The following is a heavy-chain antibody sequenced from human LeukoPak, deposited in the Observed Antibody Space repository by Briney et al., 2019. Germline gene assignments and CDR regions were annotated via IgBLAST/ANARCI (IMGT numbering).Heavy chain of an antibody. Sequence: SETLSLTCTVSGGSISSYYWSWIRQPPGKGLEWIGYIYYSGSTNYNPSLKSRVTISVDTSKNQFSLKLSSVTAADTAVYYCARGRDGYKDAFDIWGQGTVVTVSS. V-gene: IGHV4-59*01. CDR2: IYYSGST. CDR3: ARGRDGYKDAFDI. CDR1: GGSISSYY. D-gene: IGHD5-12*01. J-gene: IGHJ3*02.